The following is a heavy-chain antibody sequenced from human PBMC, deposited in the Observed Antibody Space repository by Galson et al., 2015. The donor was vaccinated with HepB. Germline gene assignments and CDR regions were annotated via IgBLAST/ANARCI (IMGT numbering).Heavy chain of an antibody. J-gene: IGHJ4*02. V-gene: IGHV3-21*01. D-gene: IGHD5-18*01. CDR2: ISGSRSYT. CDR3: AKSSVLQLWPRGGYFDY. Sequence: SLRLSCAASGFMFSNYSMNWVRQAPGKGLEWVSFISGSRSYTSRADSVKGRFTISRDNAKNLVYLQMNSLRAEDTAVYYCAKSSVLQLWPRGGYFDYWGQGTLVTVSS. CDR1: GFMFSNYS.